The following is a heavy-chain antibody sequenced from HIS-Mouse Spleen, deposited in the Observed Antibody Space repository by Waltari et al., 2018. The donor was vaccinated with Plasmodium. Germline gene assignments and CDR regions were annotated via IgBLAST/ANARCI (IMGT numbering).Heavy chain of an antibody. CDR1: VGSFSGSY. CDR3: ARGPGYSSGWYYFDY. D-gene: IGHD6-19*01. J-gene: IGHJ4*02. CDR2: INHSGST. Sequence: QVQLQQWGAGLLKPSETLSLTCAVYVGSFSGSYWSWIRQPPGKGLEWIGEINHSGSTNYNPSLKSRVTISVDTSKNQFSLKLSSVTAADTAVYYCARGPGYSSGWYYFDYWGQGTLVTVSS. V-gene: IGHV4-34*01.